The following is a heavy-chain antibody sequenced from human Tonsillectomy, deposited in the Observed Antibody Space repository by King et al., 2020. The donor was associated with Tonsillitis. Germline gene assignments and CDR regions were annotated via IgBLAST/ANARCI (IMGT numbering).Heavy chain of an antibody. Sequence: QLVQSGAEVKKPGASVKVSCKPSGYTFTGYYMHWVRQAPGQGLEWMGWINPNTGATNYAHKFQGRVTMTRDTSIRTAYMELSRLRSDDTAVYYCARDIRXPYYYDXGGPVDYWGQGTLVTVSS. CDR3: ARDIRXPYYYDXGGPVDY. V-gene: IGHV1-2*02. D-gene: IGHD3-22*01. J-gene: IGHJ4*02. CDR1: GYTFTGYY. CDR2: INPNTGAT.